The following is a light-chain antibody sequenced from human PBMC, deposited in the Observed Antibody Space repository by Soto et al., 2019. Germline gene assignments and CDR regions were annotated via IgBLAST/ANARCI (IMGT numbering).Light chain of an antibody. J-gene: IGKJ2*01. CDR2: GAS. CDR1: QSVGSN. Sequence: EIVMTQSPATLSVSPGEGVTLSCRASQSVGSNLAWYQQKPGQAPRLLMYGASTRATGIPARFSGSGSGTEFTLTISTLQSEDFAVYYCQQYYNWPPYTFGQGTKLEIK. CDR3: QQYYNWPPYT. V-gene: IGKV3-15*01.